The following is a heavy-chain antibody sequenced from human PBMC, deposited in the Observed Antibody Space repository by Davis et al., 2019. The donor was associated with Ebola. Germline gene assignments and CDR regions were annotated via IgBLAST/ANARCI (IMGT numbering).Heavy chain of an antibody. CDR2: ISSSSSYI. Sequence: GESLKISCAASGFTFSIYTMNWVRQAPGEGLEWVSSISSSSSYIYYADSVKGRFTISRDNAKNSLYLQMNSLRAEDTAVYYCARSSIAARPGYYYGMDVWGQGTTVTVSS. D-gene: IGHD6-6*01. CDR1: GFTFSIYT. V-gene: IGHV3-21*01. J-gene: IGHJ6*02. CDR3: ARSSIAARPGYYYGMDV.